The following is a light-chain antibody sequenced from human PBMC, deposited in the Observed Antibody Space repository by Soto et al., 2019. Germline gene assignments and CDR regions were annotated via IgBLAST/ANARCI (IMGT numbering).Light chain of an antibody. V-gene: IGKV3-11*01. CDR2: DAS. CDR3: QQRSNGPPIT. Sequence: ETVLTPPPAPLPLSQGKRATLSCRACQSISSYLAWYQQKPGQAPRLLIYDASNRATGIPARFSGSGSGTDFTLTISSLEPEDFAVYYCQQRSNGPPITFGQGTRLEI. J-gene: IGKJ5*01. CDR1: QSISSY.